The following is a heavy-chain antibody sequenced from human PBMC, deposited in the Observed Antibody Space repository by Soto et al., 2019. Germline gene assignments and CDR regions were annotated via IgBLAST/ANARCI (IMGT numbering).Heavy chain of an antibody. CDR3: ARIDSSSAEAAEYYYYGMDV. CDR2: IYSGGST. Sequence: GFLRLSCAASGVCVSSTYMCWVRQAPGRGLEWVSVIYSGGSTYYADSVKGRFTISRDNSKNTLYLQMNSLTAEETAVYDCARIDSSSAEAAEYYYYGMDVWGQGTTVTVSS. J-gene: IGHJ6*02. D-gene: IGHD6-6*01. CDR1: GVCVSSTY. V-gene: IGHV3-53*01.